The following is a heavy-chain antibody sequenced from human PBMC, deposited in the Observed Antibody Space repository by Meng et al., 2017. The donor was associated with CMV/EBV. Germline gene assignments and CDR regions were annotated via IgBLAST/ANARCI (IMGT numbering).Heavy chain of an antibody. D-gene: IGHD7-27*01. Sequence: RLSCVASGFTFTIYYIHWVRQAPGKGLVWVSRISGDGSNTNYADSVKGRFTISRDIARNTIYMQMNSLRVEDTAVYYCARGNWGLGYWGQGTLVTVSS. CDR2: ISGDGSNT. CDR3: ARGNWGLGY. V-gene: IGHV3-74*01. CDR1: GFTFTIYY. J-gene: IGHJ4*02.